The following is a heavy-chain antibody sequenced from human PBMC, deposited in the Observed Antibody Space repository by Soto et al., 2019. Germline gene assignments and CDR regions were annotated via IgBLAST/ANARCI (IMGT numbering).Heavy chain of an antibody. CDR3: AKNXXXXTXSWHFDY. Sequence: EVQLLESGGGLVQPGRSLRLSCAASGFTFSGYAMSWVRQAPGKGLEWVSVIHGGGNSAYYADSVKGRFTISRDNSKNTLSLQMSSLXGEDTXXYYXAKNXXXXTXSWHFDYWGQGTLVTVSS. D-gene: IGHD5-12*01. V-gene: IGHV3-23*01. J-gene: IGHJ4*02. CDR1: GFTFSGYA. CDR2: IHGGGNSA.